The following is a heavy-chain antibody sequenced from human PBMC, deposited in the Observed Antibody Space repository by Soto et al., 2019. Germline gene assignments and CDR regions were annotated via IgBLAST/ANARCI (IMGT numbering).Heavy chain of an antibody. J-gene: IGHJ4*02. CDR3: ARISRDGYNEWSHFDY. V-gene: IGHV2-70*01. D-gene: IGHD5-12*01. Sequence: SGPTLVNPTQTLTLTCTFSGFSLSTSGMCVSWIRQPPGKALEWLALIDWDDDKYYSTSLKTKLTISKDTSKNQVVLTMTNMDPVDTATYYCARISRDGYNEWSHFDYWGQGTLVTVSS. CDR1: GFSLSTSGMC. CDR2: IDWDDDK.